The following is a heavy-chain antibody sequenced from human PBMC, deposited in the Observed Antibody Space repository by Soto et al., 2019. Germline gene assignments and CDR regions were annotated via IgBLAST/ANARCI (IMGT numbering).Heavy chain of an antibody. V-gene: IGHV1-8*01. Sequence: SGKVPCNASGYSFTNNDVSWVRHATGQGLEWMGWMNPGSGDTGYAQKFQGRFTMTRDISIATAYMELSSLRSDDKDIYYCARMETFGSLNWFDPWGQGNLVTVSS. CDR3: ARMETFGSLNWFDP. CDR2: MNPGSGDT. J-gene: IGHJ5*02. D-gene: IGHD3-16*01. CDR1: GYSFTNND.